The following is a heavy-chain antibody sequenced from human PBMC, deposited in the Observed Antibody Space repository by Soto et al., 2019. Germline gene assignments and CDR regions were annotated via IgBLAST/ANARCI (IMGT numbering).Heavy chain of an antibody. V-gene: IGHV1-69*05. J-gene: IGHJ6*02. CDR2: IMPSFRTA. Sequence: QVQVVQSGAAVKKPGSSVKVSCKTSGGTFSTSAISWERQAPGQGIEWMGGIMPSFRTADYAQRFQGRVTITPDESASTAYLEVRSLTSEDTAIYFCARDKDRAQLGGNYYYIMDVWGQGTRVTVTS. CDR1: GGTFSTSA. CDR3: ARDKDRAQLGGNYYYIMDV. D-gene: IGHD3-3*02.